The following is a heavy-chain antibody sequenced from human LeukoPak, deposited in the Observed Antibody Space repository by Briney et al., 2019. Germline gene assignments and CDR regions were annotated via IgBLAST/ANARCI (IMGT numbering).Heavy chain of an antibody. Sequence: SETLSLTCTVSGGSISSSSAYWGWIRQPPGKGLEWIGSIYYSKNTYYNPSLKSRVTFSVDTSKNQFSLKLSSVTAADTAVYYCARRARAYYYDSSGYYYPWGQGTLVTVSS. D-gene: IGHD3-22*01. CDR2: IYYSKNT. V-gene: IGHV4-39*07. J-gene: IGHJ5*02. CDR1: GGSISSSSAY. CDR3: ARRARAYYYDSSGYYYP.